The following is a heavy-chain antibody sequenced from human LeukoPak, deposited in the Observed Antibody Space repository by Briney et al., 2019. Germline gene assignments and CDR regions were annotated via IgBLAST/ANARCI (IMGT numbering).Heavy chain of an antibody. CDR3: ARGDNKP. V-gene: IGHV1-2*06. D-gene: IGHD1-14*01. J-gene: IGHJ5*02. CDR2: INPNSGDT. Sequence: ASVKVSCKASGYTFTGYYMHWVRQAPGQGLEWMGRINPNSGDTNYAQKFQGRVTMTRDTSITTAYMELSSLRSDDTAVYHCARGDNKPWGQGTLVTVSS. CDR1: GYTFTGYY.